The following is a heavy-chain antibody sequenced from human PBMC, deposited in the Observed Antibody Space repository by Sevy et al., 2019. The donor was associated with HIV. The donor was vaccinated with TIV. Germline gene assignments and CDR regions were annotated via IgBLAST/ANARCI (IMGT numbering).Heavy chain of an antibody. D-gene: IGHD6-25*01. CDR2: IKSKTGGGTT. J-gene: IGHJ4*02. CDR1: GFTFTNAW. V-gene: IGHV3-15*07. Sequence: SLKISGAATGFTFTNAWMNLVRQAPGKGLEWVGSIKSKTGGGTTDYVAPMKGSFTISREDSKSTDYLQMNSLKTEDTGVYYSATDYGYTYFDFWGPGTLVTVSS. CDR3: ATDYGYTYFDF.